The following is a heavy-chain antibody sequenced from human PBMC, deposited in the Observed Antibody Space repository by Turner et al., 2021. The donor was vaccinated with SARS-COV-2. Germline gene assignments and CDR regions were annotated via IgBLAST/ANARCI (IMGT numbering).Heavy chain of an antibody. CDR2: IYYSGST. CDR1: GGSISSYY. Sequence: QVQLQESGPGLVKPSETLSLTCTVSGGSISSYYWSWILQSPGKGLEWIGYIYYSGSTNYNPSLKSRVTISVDTSKNQFSRKLSSVTAADTAVYYCAIAPNYYDGMDVWGQGTTVTVSS. CDR3: AIAPNYYDGMDV. V-gene: IGHV4-59*08. J-gene: IGHJ6*02.